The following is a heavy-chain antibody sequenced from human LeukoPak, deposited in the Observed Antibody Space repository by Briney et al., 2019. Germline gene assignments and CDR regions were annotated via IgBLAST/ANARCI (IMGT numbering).Heavy chain of an antibody. V-gene: IGHV3-23*01. CDR2: ISSDGDYT. J-gene: IGHJ4*02. CDR3: VKDSPLFSSGWGLDY. CDR1: GFSVKFYA. D-gene: IGHD6-19*01. Sequence: PGGSLRLSCAASGFSVKFYAVTWVRQAPGKGLEWVSGISSDGDYTYYADSVKGRFTISRDISKNTLDLQMNSLRAEDTAVYYCVKDSPLFSSGWGLDYWGQGILVTVSS.